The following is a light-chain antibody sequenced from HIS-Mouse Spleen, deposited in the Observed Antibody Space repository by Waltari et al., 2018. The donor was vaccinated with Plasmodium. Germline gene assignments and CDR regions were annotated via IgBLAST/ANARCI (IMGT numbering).Light chain of an antibody. CDR2: RNN. Sequence: QSVLTQPPSASGTPGQRVTISCSGSSSNIGSNYVYWYQQLPGTAPKLLIYRNNQRPSGVPDRFSGSKSGTSASLAISGLRSEDEADYYCQVWDSSSDHPGVFGGGTKLTVL. CDR3: QVWDSSSDHPGV. CDR1: SSNIGSNY. J-gene: IGLJ3*02. V-gene: IGLV1-47*01.